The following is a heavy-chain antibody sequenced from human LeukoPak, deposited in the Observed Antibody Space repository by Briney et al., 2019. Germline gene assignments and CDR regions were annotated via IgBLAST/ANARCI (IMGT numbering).Heavy chain of an antibody. CDR3: ARAGRETFGVVINDY. CDR2: ISTDSLTI. D-gene: IGHD3-3*01. V-gene: IGHV3-48*04. CDR1: GFTFSSHA. Sequence: PGGSLRLSCAASGFTFSSHAMNWVRQAPGKGLEWISSISTDSLTIKYADFVSGQFTISRDNAEHLLFLQMNSLRAEDTAVYYCARAGRETFGVVINDYWGQGTLVTVSS. J-gene: IGHJ4*02.